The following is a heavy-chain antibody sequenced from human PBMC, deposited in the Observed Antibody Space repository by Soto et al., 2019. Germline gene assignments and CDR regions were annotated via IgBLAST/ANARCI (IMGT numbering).Heavy chain of an antibody. CDR2: ISAYNGNT. J-gene: IGHJ3*02. CDR1: GYTFTSYV. D-gene: IGHD3-10*01. Sequence: QVPLGQSGAEVKKPGASVKVSCKASGYTFTSYVITWVRQAPEQGLEWMGWISAYNGNTNYAQKLQGRVTMTTATSPSTAYIEMSSMRSDDTAVYYCARDRFFGGSCDIGGQDTMVTVSS. CDR3: ARDRFFGGSCDI. V-gene: IGHV1-18*01.